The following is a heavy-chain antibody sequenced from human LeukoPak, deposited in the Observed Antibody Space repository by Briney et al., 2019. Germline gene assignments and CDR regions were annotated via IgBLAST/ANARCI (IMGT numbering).Heavy chain of an antibody. V-gene: IGHV5-51*01. D-gene: IGHD6-25*01. CDR2: IYPGDFDT. CDR3: ARFQGGNNRCYFDI. Sequence: GESLKFSCETSGYSFTSYWIGWVRQMPGKGLEWMGIIYPGDFDTRYSPSFQGQVTISADKSISTAYMQWISLEASDTAMYYCARFQGGNNRCYFDIWGQGTLVIVSS. CDR1: GYSFTSYW. J-gene: IGHJ3*02.